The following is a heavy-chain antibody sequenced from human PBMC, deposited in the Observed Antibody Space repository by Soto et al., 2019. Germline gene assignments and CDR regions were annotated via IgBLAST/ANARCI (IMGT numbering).Heavy chain of an antibody. Sequence: EAQLVESGGGLVQPGRSLRLSCVGSGFIFDDFAIHWVRQAPGKGLEWVSGISWNSDSIGYADSVKGRFTISRDNAKNALYLQMNSLRAEDTALYYCTKVGGLYDFWSGPLHFDLWGQGTLVTVSS. J-gene: IGHJ4*02. CDR1: GFIFDDFA. CDR2: ISWNSDSI. V-gene: IGHV3-9*01. CDR3: TKVGGLYDFWSGPLHFDL. D-gene: IGHD3-3*01.